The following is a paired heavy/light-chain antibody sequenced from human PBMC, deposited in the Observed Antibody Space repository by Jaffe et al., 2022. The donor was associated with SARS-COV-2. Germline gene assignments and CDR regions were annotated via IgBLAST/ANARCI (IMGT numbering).Light chain of an antibody. V-gene: IGKV4-1*01. Sequence: DIVMAQSPDSLAVSLGERATISCKSSQSVFYRTDNKNYLAWYQQNPGQPPKLLIYWASTRESGVPDRFSGSGSGTDFTLTISSLQAEDVAVYYCQQYYSAPFTFGGGTKVEIK. CDR1: QSVFYRTDNKNY. J-gene: IGKJ4*01. CDR3: QQYYSAPFT. CDR2: WAS.
Heavy chain of an antibody. CDR3: ARDNYYDSGGYYPLHW. Sequence: EVHLLESGGGLVQPGGSLRLSCAASAFTFNNYGMTWVRQAPGKGLEWVSSITGSGAGTYYADSVKGRFTISRDTSKNTLYLQMNNLRADDTAVYYCARDNYYDSGGYYPLHWWGQGTLVTVSS. J-gene: IGHJ4*02. CDR1: AFTFNNYG. V-gene: IGHV3-23*01. D-gene: IGHD3-22*01. CDR2: ITGSGAGT.